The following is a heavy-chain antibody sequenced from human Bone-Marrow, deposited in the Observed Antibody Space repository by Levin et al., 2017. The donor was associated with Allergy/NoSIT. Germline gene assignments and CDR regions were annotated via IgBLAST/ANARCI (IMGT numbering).Heavy chain of an antibody. CDR1: GYSFTDFY. CDR2: INPLNGGI. J-gene: IGHJ4*01. CDR3: ARSLVGATFDF. V-gene: IGHV1-2*02. D-gene: IGHD1-26*01. Sequence: GGSLRLSCKASGYSFTDFYIHWVRQAPGLGLEWMGLINPLNGGIKYAPKFQGRVTMTRDTPMTTAYMELTNLRSDDTAVYYCARSLVGATFDFWGPGTLVTVSA.